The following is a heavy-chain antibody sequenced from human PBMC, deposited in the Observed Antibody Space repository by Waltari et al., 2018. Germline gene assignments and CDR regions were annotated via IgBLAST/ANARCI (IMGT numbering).Heavy chain of an antibody. CDR1: GYTLTELS. CDR2: FDPEDGET. D-gene: IGHD4-17*01. V-gene: IGHV1-24*01. CDR3: ATALWTMTTVTRAAFDY. Sequence: QVQLVQSGAEVKKPGASVKVSCKVSGYTLTELSVHWVRQAPGKGLEWMGGFDPEDGETIYAQKFQGRVTMTEDTSTDTAYMELSSLRSEDTAVYYCATALWTMTTVTRAAFDYWGQGTLVTVSS. J-gene: IGHJ4*02.